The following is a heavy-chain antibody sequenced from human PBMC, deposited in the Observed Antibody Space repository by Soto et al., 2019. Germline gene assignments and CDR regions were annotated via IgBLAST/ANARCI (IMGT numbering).Heavy chain of an antibody. J-gene: IGHJ5*02. D-gene: IGHD6-19*01. CDR3: ARDHLPVAGIKGGCWFDP. V-gene: IGHV3-30-3*01. CDR1: GFTFSSYA. CDR2: ISYDGSNK. Sequence: QVQLVESGGGVVQPERSLRLSCAASGFTFSSYAMHWVRQAPGKGLEWVAVISYDGSNKYYADSVKGRFTISRDNSKNTLYLQMNSLRAEDTAVYYCARDHLPVAGIKGGCWFDPWGQGTLVTVSS.